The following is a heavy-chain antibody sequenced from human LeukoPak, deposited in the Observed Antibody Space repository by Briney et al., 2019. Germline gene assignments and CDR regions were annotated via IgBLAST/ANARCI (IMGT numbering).Heavy chain of an antibody. CDR2: IRQDGGEK. CDR1: GFTFSSYW. Sequence: PGGSLRLSCAVSGFTFSSYWMYWVRQAPGKGLEWVASIRQDGGEKSYVDSVKGRFIISRDNTKNSLYLQINSLRAEDTAMYYCARDGTAAGLYFDLWGQGTLVTVSS. V-gene: IGHV3-7*01. J-gene: IGHJ4*01. D-gene: IGHD6-13*01. CDR3: ARDGTAAGLYFDL.